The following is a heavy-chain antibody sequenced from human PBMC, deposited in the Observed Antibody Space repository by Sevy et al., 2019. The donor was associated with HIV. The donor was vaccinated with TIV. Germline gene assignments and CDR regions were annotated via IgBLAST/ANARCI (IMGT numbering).Heavy chain of an antibody. CDR1: GYTFTSYG. Sequence: ASVKVSCKASGYTFTSYGISWVRQAPGQGLEWMGWISGYNGNTNYAQKLQGRIIMTTDTSTSTVYMELRTRRSDDTAVYYCARDPGMVRGATFDYWGQGTLVTVSS. J-gene: IGHJ4*02. CDR3: ARDPGMVRGATFDY. V-gene: IGHV1-18*04. D-gene: IGHD3-10*01. CDR2: ISGYNGNT.